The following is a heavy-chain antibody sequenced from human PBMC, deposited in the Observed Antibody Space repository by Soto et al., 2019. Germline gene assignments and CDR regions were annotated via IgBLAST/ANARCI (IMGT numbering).Heavy chain of an antibody. J-gene: IGHJ4*02. D-gene: IGHD3-10*01. V-gene: IGHV3-23*01. CDR3: AKDLLWFGGLVGGAIDY. CDR1: GFTFSSYA. CDR2: ISGSGGST. Sequence: EVQLLESGGGLVQPGGSLRLSCAASGFTFSSYAMSWVRQAPGKGLEWVSAISGSGGSTYYADSVKGRFTISRDNSKNTLYLQMNSLRGEDKAVYYCAKDLLWFGGLVGGAIDYWGQGTLVTVSS.